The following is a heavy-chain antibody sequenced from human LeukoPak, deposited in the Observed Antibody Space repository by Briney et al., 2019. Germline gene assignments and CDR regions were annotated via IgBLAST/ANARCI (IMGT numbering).Heavy chain of an antibody. CDR2: INPNSGGT. J-gene: IGHJ4*02. Sequence: GASVKVSCKVSGYTFTGYYMHWVRQAPGQGLEWMGWINPNSGGTNYAQKFQGRVTMTRDTSISTAYMELSRLRSDDTAVYYCARDPFEYVGYSSSPWGQGTLVTVSS. D-gene: IGHD6-13*01. CDR1: GYTFTGYY. V-gene: IGHV1-2*02. CDR3: ARDPFEYVGYSSSP.